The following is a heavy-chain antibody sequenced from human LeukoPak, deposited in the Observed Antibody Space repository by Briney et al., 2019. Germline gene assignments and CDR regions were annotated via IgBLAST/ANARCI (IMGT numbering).Heavy chain of an antibody. Sequence: ASVKVSCKASGYTFTDYYLHCVRQAPGHGLEWMGWINPKTGVTKYAQNFQGRVTMTRDTSINTAYMEVSRLRSDDTAVFYCARDLAMYSPDLDYWGQGTLVTVSS. CDR2: INPKTGVT. CDR1: GYTFTDYY. V-gene: IGHV1-2*02. CDR3: ARDLAMYSPDLDY. J-gene: IGHJ4*02. D-gene: IGHD1-26*01.